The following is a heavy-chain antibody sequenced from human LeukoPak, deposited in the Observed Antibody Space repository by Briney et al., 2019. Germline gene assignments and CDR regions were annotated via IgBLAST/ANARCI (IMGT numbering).Heavy chain of an antibody. Sequence: GGSLRLSCAASGFTVSSNYMSWVRQAPGKGLEWVSVIYSGGSTYYADSVKGRFTISRDNSKNTLYLQVNSLRPEDTAVYYCARAYSSSWYNGMDVWGKGTTVTVSS. CDR1: GFTVSSNY. CDR3: ARAYSSSWYNGMDV. J-gene: IGHJ6*04. CDR2: IYSGGST. D-gene: IGHD6-13*01. V-gene: IGHV3-66*02.